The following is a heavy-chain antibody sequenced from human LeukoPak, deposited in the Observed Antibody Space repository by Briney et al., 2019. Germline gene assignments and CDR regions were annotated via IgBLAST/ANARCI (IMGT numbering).Heavy chain of an antibody. D-gene: IGHD1-26*01. CDR3: ARHRGQWELLDNWFDP. V-gene: IGHV4-39*01. CDR1: GFTFSDYY. Sequence: NTGGSLRLSCAASGFTFSDYYMSWIRQAPGKGLEWIGSIYYSGSTYYNPSLKSRVTISVDTSKNQFSLKLSSVTAADTAVYYCARHRGQWELLDNWFDPWGQGTLVTVSS. CDR2: IYYSGST. J-gene: IGHJ5*02.